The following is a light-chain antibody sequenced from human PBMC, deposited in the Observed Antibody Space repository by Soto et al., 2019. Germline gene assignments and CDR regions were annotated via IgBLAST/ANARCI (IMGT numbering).Light chain of an antibody. J-gene: IGLJ2*01. V-gene: IGLV1-44*01. CDR3: AAWDDSLNGPGVV. CDR2: SNN. Sequence: QPVLTQPPSASGTPGQRVTISCSGSRSNIGSNTVNWYQHLPGTAPKLLIYSNNQRPSGVPDRFSGSKSGTSASLAISGLQSEDEADYYCAAWDDSLNGPGVVFGGVTKVTVL. CDR1: RSNIGSNT.